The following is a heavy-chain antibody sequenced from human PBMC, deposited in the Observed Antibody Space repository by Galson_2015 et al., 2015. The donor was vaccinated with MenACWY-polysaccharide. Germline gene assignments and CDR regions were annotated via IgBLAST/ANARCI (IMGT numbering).Heavy chain of an antibody. CDR1: GFSFNTYW. D-gene: IGHD2-15*01. CDR2: INADGSAT. CDR3: TKAGCYFNWVDP. V-gene: IGHV3-74*01. J-gene: IGHJ5*02. Sequence: SLRLSCAASGFSFNTYWMHWDRHAPGKGLVWVSRINADGSATGYADSVRGRFTISRDNAKNTLYLEMNSLRAEDTAVYYCTKAGCYFNWVDPWGQGTLVTVSS.